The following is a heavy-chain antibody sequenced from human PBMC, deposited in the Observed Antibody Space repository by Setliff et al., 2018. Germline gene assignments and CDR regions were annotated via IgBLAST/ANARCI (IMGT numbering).Heavy chain of an antibody. CDR1: GYTFTSYG. J-gene: IGHJ4*02. CDR3: ARVPFYDYVWGTYRGEYYFDY. CDR2: ISAYNGNT. V-gene: IGHV1-18*01. Sequence: GASVKVSCKASGYTFTSYGISWVRQAPGQGLEWMGWISAYNGNTNYAQKLQGRVTMTTDTSTSTAYMELRSLRSDDTAVYYCARVPFYDYVWGTYRGEYYFDYWGQGTLVTVSS. D-gene: IGHD3-16*02.